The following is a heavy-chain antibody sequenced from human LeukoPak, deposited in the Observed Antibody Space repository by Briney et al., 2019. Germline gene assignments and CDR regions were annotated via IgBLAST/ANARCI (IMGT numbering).Heavy chain of an antibody. CDR1: GYTXTNYG. V-gene: IGHV1-18*01. CDR2: ISGYNGNT. CDR3: ARGGLSRFGSGIFLYNGGNWFDP. Sequence: GASVKVSCKASGYTXTNYGISWVRQAPGQGLEWMGWISGYNGNTNYAQKLQGRVTMTTDTSTSTAYIEPRSLRSDDTALYYCARGGLSRFGSGIFLYNGGNWFDPWGQGTLVTVSS. D-gene: IGHD3-10*01. J-gene: IGHJ5*02.